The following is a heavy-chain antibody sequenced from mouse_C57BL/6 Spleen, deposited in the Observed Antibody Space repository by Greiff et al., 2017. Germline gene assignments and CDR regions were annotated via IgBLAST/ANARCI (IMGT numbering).Heavy chain of an antibody. CDR3: ARGEGTTVVAPFAY. V-gene: IGHV3-6*01. Sequence: EVQLKESGPGLVKPSQSLSLTCSVTGYSITSGYYWNWIRQFPGNKLEWMGYISYDGSNNYNPSLKSRISITRDTSKNQFFLKLNSVTTEDTATYYCARGEGTTVVAPFAYWGQGTLVTVSA. D-gene: IGHD1-1*01. CDR1: GYSITSGYY. J-gene: IGHJ3*01. CDR2: ISYDGSN.